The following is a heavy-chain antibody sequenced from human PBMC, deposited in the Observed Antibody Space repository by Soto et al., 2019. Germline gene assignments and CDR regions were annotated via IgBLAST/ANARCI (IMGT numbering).Heavy chain of an antibody. CDR2: ISGSGGGT. CDR3: AFDIVVVVAATPRY. J-gene: IGHJ4*02. V-gene: IGHV3-23*01. CDR1: GFTFSTYA. Sequence: EVQLLESGGGLVQPGGSLRLSCAASGFTFSTYAMSWVRQAPGKGLEWVSAISGSGGGTDSADSVKGRFTISRDNSKNTLYLQMNSLRAEDTAVYYCAFDIVVVVAATPRYWGQGTLVTVSS. D-gene: IGHD2-15*01.